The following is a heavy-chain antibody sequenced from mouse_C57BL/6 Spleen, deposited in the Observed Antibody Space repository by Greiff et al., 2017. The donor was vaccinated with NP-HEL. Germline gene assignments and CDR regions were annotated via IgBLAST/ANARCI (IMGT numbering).Heavy chain of an antibody. D-gene: IGHD1-1*01. CDR3: TTQGSSYYFDV. V-gene: IGHV14-1*01. J-gene: IGHJ1*03. CDR1: GFNIKDSY. Sequence: VHVKQSGAELVRPGASVKLSCTASGFNIKDSYMHWVKQRPEQGLEWIGRIDPEDGDPEYAPKFPGKATLTADTSANTAYLQLSSLTSEDTAVYYCTTQGSSYYFDVWGTGTTVTVSS. CDR2: IDPEDGDP.